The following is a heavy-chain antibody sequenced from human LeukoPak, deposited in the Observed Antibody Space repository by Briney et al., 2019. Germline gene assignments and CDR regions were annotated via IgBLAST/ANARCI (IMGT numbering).Heavy chain of an antibody. Sequence: PGGSLRLSCAASGFTVSSNYMSWVRQAPGKGLEWVSYITGRDSTTYYADSVKGRFTISRDSANNSLYLQMNSLRPEDTAVYYCARQAVTMVVANAFDIWGQGTMVTVSS. J-gene: IGHJ3*02. D-gene: IGHD3-10*01. CDR1: GFTVSSNY. CDR2: ITGRDSTT. V-gene: IGHV3-11*04. CDR3: ARQAVTMVVANAFDI.